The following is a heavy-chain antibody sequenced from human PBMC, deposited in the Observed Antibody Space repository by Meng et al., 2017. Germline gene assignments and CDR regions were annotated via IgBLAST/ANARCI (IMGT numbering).Heavy chain of an antibody. CDR3: AREGWELRDAFDI. V-gene: IGHV3-33*01. J-gene: IGHJ3*02. CDR2: IWYDGSNK. Sequence: QGRRVEPGGGVVRRGGPLSLPCAASGFPFSSYGMHWFRQAPGKGLEWVAVIWYDGSNKYYADSVKGRFAISRDNSKNTLYLQMNSLRAEDTAVYYCAREGWELRDAFDIWGQGTMITVSS. CDR1: GFPFSSYG. D-gene: IGHD1-26*01.